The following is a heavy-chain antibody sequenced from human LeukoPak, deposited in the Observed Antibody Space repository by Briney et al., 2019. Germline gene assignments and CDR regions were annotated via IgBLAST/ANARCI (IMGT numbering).Heavy chain of an antibody. CDR1: GFTFSSYA. CDR2: ISYDGSNK. J-gene: IGHJ4*02. Sequence: GGSLRLSCAASGFTFSSYAMHWVRQAPGKGLEWVAVISYDGSNKYYADSVKGRFTISRDNSKNTLYLQMNSLRAVDTAVYYCARVEAVAGDRNYWGQGTLVT. D-gene: IGHD6-19*01. CDR3: ARVEAVAGDRNY. V-gene: IGHV3-30-3*01.